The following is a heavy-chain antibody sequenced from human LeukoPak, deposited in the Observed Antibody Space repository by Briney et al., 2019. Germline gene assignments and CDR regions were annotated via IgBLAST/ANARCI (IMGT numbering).Heavy chain of an antibody. Sequence: PGGSLRLSCAASGFTFSSYAMSWVRQAPGKGLEWVSAISGSGGSTYYADSVKGRFTISRDNSKNTLYLQMNSLRAEDTAVYYCAKDRAIFGVVIGLRVDYWGQGTLVTVSS. CDR1: GFTFSSYA. D-gene: IGHD3-3*01. CDR2: ISGSGGST. CDR3: AKDRAIFGVVIGLRVDY. V-gene: IGHV3-23*01. J-gene: IGHJ4*02.